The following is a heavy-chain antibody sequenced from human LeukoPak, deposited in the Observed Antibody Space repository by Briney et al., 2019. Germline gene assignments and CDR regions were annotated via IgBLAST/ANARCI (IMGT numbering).Heavy chain of an antibody. CDR1: GGSISSGDYY. Sequence: TSETLSLTCTVSGGSISSGDYYWSWIRQLPGKGLEWIGYIYYSGSTYYNPSLKSRVTISVDTSKNQFSLKVSSVTAADTAVYYCARAPWDSYYNSYFDYWGQGTLVTVSS. V-gene: IGHV4-30-4*01. J-gene: IGHJ4*02. D-gene: IGHD3-10*01. CDR3: ARAPWDSYYNSYFDY. CDR2: IYYSGST.